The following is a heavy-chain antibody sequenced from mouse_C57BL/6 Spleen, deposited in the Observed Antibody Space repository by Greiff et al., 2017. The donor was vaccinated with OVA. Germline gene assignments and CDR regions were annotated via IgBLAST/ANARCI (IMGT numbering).Heavy chain of an antibody. J-gene: IGHJ1*03. CDR2: IDPENGDT. CDR3: TTSGYGKGYFDV. D-gene: IGHD3-1*01. V-gene: IGHV14-4*01. Sequence: EVQVVESGAELVRPGASVKLSCTASGFNIKDDYMHWVKQRPEQGLEWIGWIDPENGDTEYASKFQGKATITADTSSNTAYLQLSSLTSEDTAVYYCTTSGYGKGYFDVWGTGTTVTVSS. CDR1: GFNIKDDY.